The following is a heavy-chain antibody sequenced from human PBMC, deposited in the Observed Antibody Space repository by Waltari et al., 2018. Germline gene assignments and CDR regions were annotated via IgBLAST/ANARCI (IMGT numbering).Heavy chain of an antibody. V-gene: IGHV1-69*01. Sequence: QVQLVQSGAEVKKPGSSVKVSCKASGGTFSSYAISWVRQAPGQGLEWMGGIIPICGTANYAQKFQGRVTITADESTSTAYMELSSLRSEYTAVYYCAVGGGDLYYYYYYMDVWGKGTTVTVSS. J-gene: IGHJ6*03. D-gene: IGHD2-21*02. CDR2: IIPICGTA. CDR3: AVGGGDLYYYYYYMDV. CDR1: GGTFSSYA.